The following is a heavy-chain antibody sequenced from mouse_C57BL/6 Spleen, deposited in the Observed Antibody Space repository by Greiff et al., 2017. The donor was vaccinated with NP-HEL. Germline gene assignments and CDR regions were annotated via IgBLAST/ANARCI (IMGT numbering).Heavy chain of an antibody. V-gene: IGHV1-82*01. CDR3: AKYDYDGRGFDY. J-gene: IGHJ2*01. CDR2: IYPGDGDT. D-gene: IGHD2-4*01. CDR1: GYAFSSSW. Sequence: QVQLQQSGPELVKPGASVKISCKASGYAFSSSWMNWVKQRPGKGLEWIGRIYPGDGDTNYNGKFKGKATLTADKSSSTAYMQLSSLTSEDSAVYFCAKYDYDGRGFDYWGQGTTLTVSS.